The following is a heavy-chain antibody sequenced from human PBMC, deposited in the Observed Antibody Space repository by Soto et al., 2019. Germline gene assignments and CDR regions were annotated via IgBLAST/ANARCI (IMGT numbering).Heavy chain of an antibody. Sequence: SETLSLTCAVYGGSFSGYYCSWIRQPPGKGLEWIGEINHSGSTNYNPSLKSRVTISVDTSKNQFSLKLSSVTAADTAVYYCAREAYGDYADYWGQGTLVTVSS. V-gene: IGHV4-34*01. CDR3: AREAYGDYADY. CDR1: GGSFSGYY. D-gene: IGHD4-17*01. J-gene: IGHJ4*02. CDR2: INHSGST.